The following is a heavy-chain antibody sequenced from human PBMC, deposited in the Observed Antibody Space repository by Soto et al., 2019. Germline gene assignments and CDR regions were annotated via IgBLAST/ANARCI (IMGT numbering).Heavy chain of an antibody. CDR3: ARNYYDFWSGYNDDNWFDP. D-gene: IGHD3-3*01. Sequence: ASVKVSCKASGYTFTGYYMHWVRQAPGQGLEWMGWINPNSGGTNYAQKFQGWVTMTRDTSISTAYMELSRLRSDDTAVYYCARNYYDFWSGYNDDNWFDPWGQRSLVTVSS. CDR2: INPNSGGT. J-gene: IGHJ5*02. V-gene: IGHV1-2*04. CDR1: GYTFTGYY.